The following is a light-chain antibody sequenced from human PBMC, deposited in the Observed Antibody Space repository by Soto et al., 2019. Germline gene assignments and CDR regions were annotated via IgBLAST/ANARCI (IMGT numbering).Light chain of an antibody. J-gene: IGKJ2*01. CDR2: DAS. CDR3: QQYDTLPYT. Sequence: DIQMTQSPSSLSASVGDRVTITCQASQDISNYLNWYQQKPGKAPKLLIYDASNLETGVPSMFSGSGSVTDFAFTISSLQPEDIATYYCQQYDTLPYTFGQGTKLEIK. V-gene: IGKV1-33*01. CDR1: QDISNY.